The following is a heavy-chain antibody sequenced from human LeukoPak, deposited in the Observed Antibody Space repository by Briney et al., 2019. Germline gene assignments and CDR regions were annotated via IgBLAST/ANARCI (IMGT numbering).Heavy chain of an antibody. CDR2: ISSSSSTI. Sequence: GGSLRLSCVASGFTFSTHAMSWVRLAPGKGLEWVSYISSSSSTIYYADSVKGRFTISRDNAKNSLYLQMNSLRAEDTAVYYCASGYDFWSGYFPFYFDYWGQGTLVTVSS. CDR1: GFTFSTHA. V-gene: IGHV3-48*01. D-gene: IGHD3-3*01. J-gene: IGHJ4*02. CDR3: ASGYDFWSGYFPFYFDY.